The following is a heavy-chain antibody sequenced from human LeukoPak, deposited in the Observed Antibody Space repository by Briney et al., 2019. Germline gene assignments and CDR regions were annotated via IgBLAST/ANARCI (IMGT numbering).Heavy chain of an antibody. V-gene: IGHV3-7*01. CDR2: IKQDGSEK. CDR1: GFTFSSYW. Sequence: GGSLRLSCAASGFTFSSYWMSWVRQAPGKGLEWVANIKQDGSEKYYVDSVKGRFTISRDNAKNSLYLQMNSLRAEDTAVYYCARERTPYYYYMDVWGKGTTVTVSS. D-gene: IGHD1/OR15-1a*01. J-gene: IGHJ6*03. CDR3: ARERTPYYYYMDV.